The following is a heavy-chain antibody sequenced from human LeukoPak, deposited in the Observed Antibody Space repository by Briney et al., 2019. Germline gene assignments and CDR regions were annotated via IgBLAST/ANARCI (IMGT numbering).Heavy chain of an antibody. CDR3: ASQPGDSGWYYFDY. CDR1: GFTFSSYA. Sequence: GGSLRLSCAASGFTFSSYAMSWVRQAPGKGLEWVSAISGSGGSTYYSDSVKGRFTISRDNSKNTLYLQMNSLRAEDTAVYYCASQPGDSGWYYFDYWGQGTLVTVSS. D-gene: IGHD6-19*01. V-gene: IGHV3-23*01. CDR2: ISGSGGST. J-gene: IGHJ4*02.